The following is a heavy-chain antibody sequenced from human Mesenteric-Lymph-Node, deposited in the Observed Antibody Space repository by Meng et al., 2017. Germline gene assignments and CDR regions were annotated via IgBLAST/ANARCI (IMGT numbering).Heavy chain of an antibody. CDR2: ISYDGSNK. CDR3: ARSTGGSGQNFGYWYFDL. Sequence: GGSLRLSCAASGFTFSSYAMHWVRQAPGKGLEWVAVISYDGSNKYYADSVKGRFTISRDNSKNTLYLQMNSLRAEDTAVYYCARSTGGSGQNFGYWYFDLWGRGTRVTVSS. D-gene: IGHD6-19*01. J-gene: IGHJ2*01. V-gene: IGHV3-30*01. CDR1: GFTFSSYA.